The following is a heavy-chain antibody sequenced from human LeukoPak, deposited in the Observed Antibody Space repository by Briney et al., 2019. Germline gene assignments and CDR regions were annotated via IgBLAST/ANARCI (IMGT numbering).Heavy chain of an antibody. CDR3: ARVGYYDSSGLDAFDI. J-gene: IGHJ3*02. D-gene: IGHD3-22*01. Sequence: PGGSLRLSCAASGFTASSNYMSWVRQAPGKGLEWVSVIYSGGSTYYADSVKGRFTISRDNSKNTLYLQMNSLRAEDTAVYYCARVGYYDSSGLDAFDIWGQGTMVTVSS. CDR2: IYSGGST. CDR1: GFTASSNY. V-gene: IGHV3-66*01.